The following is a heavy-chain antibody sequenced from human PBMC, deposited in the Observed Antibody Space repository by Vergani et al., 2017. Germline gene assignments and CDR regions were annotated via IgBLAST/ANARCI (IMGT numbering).Heavy chain of an antibody. D-gene: IGHD3-22*01. CDR2: ISSSSSTI. J-gene: IGHJ4*02. Sequence: EVQLLESGGSLKQPGGSVRLSCAASGFTFSTYAMHWVRQAPGKGLEWVSYISSSSSTIYYADSVKGRFTISRDNAKNSLYLQMNSLRAEDTAVYYCARDSSGYYYVTQGRLDYWGQGTLVTVSS. CDR3: ARDSSGYYYVTQGRLDY. CDR1: GFTFSTYA. V-gene: IGHV3-48*01.